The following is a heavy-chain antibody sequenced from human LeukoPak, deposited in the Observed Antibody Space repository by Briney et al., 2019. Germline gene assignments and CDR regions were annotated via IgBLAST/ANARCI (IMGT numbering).Heavy chain of an antibody. Sequence: SETLSLTCTVSGGSISSGSYYWGWIRQPAGKGLEGIGRIYTSGSTNCNPSLKSRVTISVDTSKNQFSLKLSSVTAADTAVYYCARAIGNYFASFDYWGQGTLVTVSS. D-gene: IGHD1-7*01. CDR2: IYTSGST. V-gene: IGHV4-61*02. CDR1: GGSISSGSYY. CDR3: ARAIGNYFASFDY. J-gene: IGHJ4*02.